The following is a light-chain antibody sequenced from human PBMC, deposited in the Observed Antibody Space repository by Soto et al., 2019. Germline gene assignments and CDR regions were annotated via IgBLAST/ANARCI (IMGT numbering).Light chain of an antibody. V-gene: IGKV1-5*01. CDR3: QQYGDRPRT. CDR1: QSISRW. J-gene: IGKJ1*01. CDR2: GAS. Sequence: DIQMTQSPSTLSASVGDRVPITCRASQSISRWLAWYQQKPGKAPRLLIYGASTRDSGVPSRFSGSVSGTEFTLTISSLESEDFAVYFCQQYGDRPRTFGQGTKVDIK.